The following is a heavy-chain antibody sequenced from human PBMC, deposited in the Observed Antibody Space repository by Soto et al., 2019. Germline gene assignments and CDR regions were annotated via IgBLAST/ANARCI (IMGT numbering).Heavy chain of an antibody. V-gene: IGHV4-59*01. Sequence: SETLSLTCTFSVVSISSYYWSCIRHAPGKGLEWIGYIYYSGSTNYNPSLKSRVTISVDTSKNQSSLKLSSVTAADTAVYYCARRSEIYYFHCWGQGTLVIVSS. J-gene: IGHJ4*02. CDR1: VVSISSYY. CDR2: IYYSGST. CDR3: ARRSEIYYFHC.